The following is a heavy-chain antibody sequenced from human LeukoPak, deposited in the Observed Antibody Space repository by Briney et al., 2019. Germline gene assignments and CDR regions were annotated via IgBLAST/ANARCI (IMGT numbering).Heavy chain of an antibody. CDR1: GFTFNNYV. V-gene: IGHV3-23*01. D-gene: IGHD3-10*01. J-gene: IGHJ4*02. Sequence: GGSLRLSCAASGFTFNNYVMSWVRQAPGRGLEWVSGIDYAGGSTNYADSVQGRFTVSRDNSKDTLYLQMNSLRAEDTAIYYCAATRVCGGVLLRPNCLYFEDWGQGTLVTVSS. CDR3: AATRVCGGVLLRPNCLYFED. CDR2: IDYAGGST.